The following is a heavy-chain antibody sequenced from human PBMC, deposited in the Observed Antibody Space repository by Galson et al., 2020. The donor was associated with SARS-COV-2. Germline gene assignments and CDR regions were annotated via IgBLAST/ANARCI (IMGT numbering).Heavy chain of an antibody. J-gene: IGHJ6*02. V-gene: IGHV3-7*01. CDR2: IKQEGNEK. CDR3: ARDNDYGMDV. Sequence: GESLTISCAGSGFTFSRYWMSWVRQAPGKGLEWVANIKQEGNEKYYVDSVKGRFTISRDNADNLLYLQMNSLRAEDTAVYYCARDNDYGMDVWGQGTTVTVSS. CDR1: GFTFSRYW.